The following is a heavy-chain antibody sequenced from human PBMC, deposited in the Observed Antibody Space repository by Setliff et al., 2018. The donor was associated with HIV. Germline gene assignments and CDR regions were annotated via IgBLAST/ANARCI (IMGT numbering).Heavy chain of an antibody. CDR2: INPSSGST. CDR3: ARDPAPSSSASYFQH. CDR1: GYTFTSYY. J-gene: IGHJ1*01. Sequence: ASVKVSCKASGYTFTSYYMHWVRQAPGQGLEWMGIINPSSGSTTYAQKFQGRVTMTRDTSTSTVYMELSSLRPEDTAVYYCARDPAPSSSASYFQHWGQGTPVTAPQ. V-gene: IGHV1-46*01. D-gene: IGHD6-6*01.